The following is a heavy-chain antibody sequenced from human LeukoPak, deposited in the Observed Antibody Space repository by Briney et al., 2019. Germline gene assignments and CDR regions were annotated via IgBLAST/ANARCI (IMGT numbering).Heavy chain of an antibody. Sequence: SVKVSCKASGGTFSSYAISWVRQAPGQGLEWMGRIIPILGIANYAQKFQGRVTITADKSTSTAYMELSRLRSEDTAVYYCARDLGAAAGRDFDYWGQGTLVTVSS. V-gene: IGHV1-69*04. D-gene: IGHD6-13*01. J-gene: IGHJ4*02. CDR1: GGTFSSYA. CDR3: ARDLGAAAGRDFDY. CDR2: IIPILGIA.